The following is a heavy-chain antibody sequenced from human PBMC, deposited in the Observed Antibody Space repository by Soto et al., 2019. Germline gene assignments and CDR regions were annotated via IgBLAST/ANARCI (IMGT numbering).Heavy chain of an antibody. V-gene: IGHV1-2*04. CDR1: GYTFTGYY. D-gene: IGHD2-15*01. CDR3: ARGYCSGGSCSNSYYYYMDV. Sequence: QVQLVQSGAEVKKPGASVKVSCKASGYTFTGYYMHWVRQAPGQGREWMGWMNPNSGGTNYAQKFQGWVTMTRDTSISTAYMELSRLRSDDTAVYYCARGYCSGGSCSNSYYYYMDVWGKGTTVTVSS. J-gene: IGHJ6*03. CDR2: MNPNSGGT.